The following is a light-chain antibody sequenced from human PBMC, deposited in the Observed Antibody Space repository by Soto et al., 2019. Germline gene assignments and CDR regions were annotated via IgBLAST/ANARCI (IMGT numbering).Light chain of an antibody. V-gene: IGKV4-1*01. CDR1: HGFLYSSNNETF. CDR3: QQYYNIPWT. J-gene: IGKJ1*01. CDR2: WAS. Sequence: DILMTKSTESLAVSLGEMATINCMSSHGFLYSSNNETFLAWYQQKPGQPPKQLIYWASNRESGVPDRFRGSGSGTDFTLTITSLQAEDVALSYCQQYYNIPWTFGQGTQV.